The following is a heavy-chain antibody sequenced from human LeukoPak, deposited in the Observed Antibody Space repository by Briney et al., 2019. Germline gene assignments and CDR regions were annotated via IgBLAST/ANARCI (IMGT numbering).Heavy chain of an antibody. J-gene: IGHJ4*02. Sequence: ASVKVSCKASGYTFTGYYMHWVRQAPGQGLEWMGWLHPNSGGTNYAQKFQGRVTITRNTSICTAYMELSSLRSEDTAVYYCARSRARGYSYGYLDYWGQGTLVTVSS. CDR2: LHPNSGGT. D-gene: IGHD5-18*01. V-gene: IGHV1-2*02. CDR3: ARSRARGYSYGYLDY. CDR1: GYTFTGYY.